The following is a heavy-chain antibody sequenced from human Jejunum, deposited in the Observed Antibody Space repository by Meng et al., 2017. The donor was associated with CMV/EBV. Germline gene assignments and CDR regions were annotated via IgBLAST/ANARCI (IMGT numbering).Heavy chain of an antibody. J-gene: IGHJ4*02. Sequence: FSTYNMNWVRQTLGGGLEWVSSISSNTNYAQFAQYADSVKGRFTISRDNAKQSLYLQMNDLRVEDTAMYYCASSAPASGTLRFDSWGQGVMVTVSS. V-gene: IGHV3-21*01. CDR1: FSTYN. D-gene: IGHD6-13*01. CDR3: ASSAPASGTLRFDS. CDR2: ISSNTNYA.